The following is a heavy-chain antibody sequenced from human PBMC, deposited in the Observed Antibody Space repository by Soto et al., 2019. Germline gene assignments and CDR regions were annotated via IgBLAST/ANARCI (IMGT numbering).Heavy chain of an antibody. J-gene: IGHJ5*02. CDR2: VIGSDSRT. CDR1: GFTFTSYA. D-gene: IGHD5-12*01. CDR3: SRDRGVARGWFDH. Sequence: GGSLRLSCAASGFTFTSYAMAWVRQAPGKGLEWVSVVIGSDSRTYYADSVKDRFTISRDNFKNTLYLQMNVLRAEDTAVYYCSRDRGVARGWFDHWGRGTLVTVSS. V-gene: IGHV3-23*01.